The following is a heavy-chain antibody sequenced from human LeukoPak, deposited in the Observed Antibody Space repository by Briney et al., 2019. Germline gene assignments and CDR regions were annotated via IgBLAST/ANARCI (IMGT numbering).Heavy chain of an antibody. Sequence: GGSLRLSRAASGFTFSSYAMHWVRQAPGKGLEWVAVISYDGSNKYYADSVKGRFTISRDNSKNTLYLQMNSLRAEDTAVYYCAKGASGWSFDYWGQGTLVTVSS. D-gene: IGHD6-19*01. CDR1: GFTFSSYA. CDR3: AKGASGWSFDY. V-gene: IGHV3-30*04. J-gene: IGHJ4*02. CDR2: ISYDGSNK.